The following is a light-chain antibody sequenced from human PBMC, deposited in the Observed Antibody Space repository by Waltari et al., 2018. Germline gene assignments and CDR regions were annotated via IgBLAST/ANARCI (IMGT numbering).Light chain of an antibody. CDR2: CAV. J-gene: IGKJ4*01. V-gene: IGKV4-1*01. CDR1: QTVLYRSNNKNY. Sequence: DIVMTQSPDYLAVSLGERATINCKSSQTVLYRSNNKNYLACDQQKPGQPPKLIIHCAVIREAWVPDRFSGSRSGTYFSLNISSLQAEDVAVYYFQQYYSAPLTFGGGTKVDIK. CDR3: QQYYSAPLT.